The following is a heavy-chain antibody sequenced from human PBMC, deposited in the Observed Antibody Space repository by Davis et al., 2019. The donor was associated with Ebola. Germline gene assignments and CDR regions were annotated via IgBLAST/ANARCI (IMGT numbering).Heavy chain of an antibody. CDR1: GFTFSSYA. CDR2: ISGSGGST. D-gene: IGHD3-10*01. Sequence: GESLKISCAASGFTFSSYAMSWVRQAPGKGLDWVSAISGSGGSTYYADSGKGRFTISRDNSKNTLYLQMNSLRAEDTAVYYCAKDHYSSYFDYWGQGTLVTVSS. CDR3: AKDHYSSYFDY. V-gene: IGHV3-23*01. J-gene: IGHJ4*02.